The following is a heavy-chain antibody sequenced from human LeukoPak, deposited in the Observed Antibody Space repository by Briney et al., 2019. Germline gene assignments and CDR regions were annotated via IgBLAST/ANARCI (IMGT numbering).Heavy chain of an antibody. CDR2: ISPDSGGT. CDR1: GYTFTGYY. CDR3: ARDSIRGVRLLDY. V-gene: IGHV1-2*02. D-gene: IGHD3-10*01. J-gene: IGHJ4*02. Sequence: ASVKVSCKASGYTFTGYYIHWVRQAPGQGPEWLGWISPDSGGTNYAQKFQGRVTVTGDSSISTAYMELSGLRSDDTAVYYCARDSIRGVRLLDYWGQGTLVTVSS.